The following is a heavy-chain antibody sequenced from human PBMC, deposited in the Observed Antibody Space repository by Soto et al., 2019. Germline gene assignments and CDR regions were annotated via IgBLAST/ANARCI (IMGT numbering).Heavy chain of an antibody. J-gene: IGHJ4*02. CDR3: ARHSVGPKGVNFDY. Sequence: QLQLQESGPGLVKPSETLSLTCTVSGGSISSSSYYWGWIRQPPGKGLEWIGSIYYSGSTYYNPSLKSRVTISVDTSKNQFSLKLSSVTAADTAVYYCARHSVGPKGVNFDYWGQGTLVTVSS. V-gene: IGHV4-39*01. D-gene: IGHD1-26*01. CDR2: IYYSGST. CDR1: GGSISSSSYY.